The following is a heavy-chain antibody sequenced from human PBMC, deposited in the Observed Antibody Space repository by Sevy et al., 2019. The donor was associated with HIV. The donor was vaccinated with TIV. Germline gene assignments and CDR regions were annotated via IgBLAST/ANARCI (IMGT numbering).Heavy chain of an antibody. Sequence: GGSLRLSCAASGFTFSSYGMHWVRQAPGKGLEWVAVISYDGSNKYYADSVKGRFTISRDNSKNRLYLQMNSLRAEDTAVYYCAKKPDAVGATMLGTWVGWFDPWGQGTLVTVSS. CDR2: ISYDGSNK. D-gene: IGHD1-26*01. CDR1: GFTFSSYG. J-gene: IGHJ5*02. CDR3: AKKPDAVGATMLGTWVGWFDP. V-gene: IGHV3-30*18.